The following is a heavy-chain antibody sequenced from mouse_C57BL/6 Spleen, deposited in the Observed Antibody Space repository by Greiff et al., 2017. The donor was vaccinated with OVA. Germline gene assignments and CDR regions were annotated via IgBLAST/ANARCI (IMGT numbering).Heavy chain of an antibody. J-gene: IGHJ1*03. CDR1: GYTFTDYY. V-gene: IGHV1-77*01. CDR3: AREDTHWYFDV. Sequence: VQLQQSGSELVKPGTSVKISCKASGYTFTDYYINWVKQRPGQGLEWIGKIGPGSGSTYYNEKFKGRAALTADKSSSTAYMQLSSLTSEDSAVYFCAREDTHWYFDVWGTGPTVTVSS. CDR2: IGPGSGST.